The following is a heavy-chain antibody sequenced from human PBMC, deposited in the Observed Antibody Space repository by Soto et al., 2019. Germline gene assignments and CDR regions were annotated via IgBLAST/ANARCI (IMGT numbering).Heavy chain of an antibody. CDR1: GYTFTSYG. J-gene: IGHJ6*02. D-gene: IGHD6-13*01. V-gene: IGHV1-18*01. CDR3: AREGAYSSSWYDSYYSGMDV. Sequence: ASVKVSCKPSGYTFTSYGITWVRQAPGQGLEWMGWISAYNGNTNYTQKFQGRVTMTTDTSTSTAYMELRSLGSDDTAVYYCAREGAYSSSWYDSYYSGMDVWAQGNTVPVSS. CDR2: ISAYNGNT.